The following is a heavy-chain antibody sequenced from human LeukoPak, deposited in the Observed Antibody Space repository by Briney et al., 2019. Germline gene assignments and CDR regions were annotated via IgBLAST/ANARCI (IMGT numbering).Heavy chain of an antibody. CDR3: ASNFRTSSWYGDY. V-gene: IGHV5-51*01. J-gene: IGHJ4*02. D-gene: IGHD6-13*01. Sequence: GESLKISCKASGYTFTTYWIGWVRQMPGKGLEWMGIVCPADSDTKYSPSFQGQVTISADKSISTAYLQWSSLKASDTAMYYCASNFRTSSWYGDYWGQGTLVTVSS. CDR2: VCPADSDT. CDR1: GYTFTTYW.